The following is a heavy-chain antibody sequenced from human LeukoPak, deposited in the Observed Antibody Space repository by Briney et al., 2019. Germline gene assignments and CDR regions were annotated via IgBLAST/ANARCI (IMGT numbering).Heavy chain of an antibody. Sequence: PETLSLSCNVSGGSISNYYWSWIRQPPGKGLEWIGYMYHTGHTMYNSSLKSRVTMSLDTSNNHFSLRLSSVTAADTAVYYCARHPFATPFDYWGPGTVVTVSS. V-gene: IGHV4-59*08. CDR3: ARHPFATPFDY. CDR1: GGSISNYY. D-gene: IGHD2-15*01. J-gene: IGHJ4*02. CDR2: MYHTGHT.